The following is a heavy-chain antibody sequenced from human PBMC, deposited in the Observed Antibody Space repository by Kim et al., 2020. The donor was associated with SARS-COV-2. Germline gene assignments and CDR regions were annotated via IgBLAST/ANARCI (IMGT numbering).Heavy chain of an antibody. D-gene: IGHD6-19*01. J-gene: IGHJ4*02. V-gene: IGHV4-39*01. Sequence: TYYDPSLKSLVTISVDTSKNQFSLKLSSVTAADTAVYYCAGSKMADVFDYWGQGTLVTVSS. CDR3: AGSKMADVFDY. CDR2: T.